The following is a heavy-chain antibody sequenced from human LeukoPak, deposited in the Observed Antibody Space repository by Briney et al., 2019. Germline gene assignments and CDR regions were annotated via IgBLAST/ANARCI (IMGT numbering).Heavy chain of an antibody. CDR2: MNPNSGNT. Sequence: ASVKVSCKASGYTFTSYDINWVRQATGQGLEWMGWMNPNSGNTGYAQKFQGRVIMTRNTSISTAYMELSSLRSEDTAVYYCARAGSDFWSGYSDAFDIWGQGTMVTVSS. V-gene: IGHV1-8*01. CDR3: ARAGSDFWSGYSDAFDI. J-gene: IGHJ3*02. D-gene: IGHD3-3*01. CDR1: GYTFTSYD.